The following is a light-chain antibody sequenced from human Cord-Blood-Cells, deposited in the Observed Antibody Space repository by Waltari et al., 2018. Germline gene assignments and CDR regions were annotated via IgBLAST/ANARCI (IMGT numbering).Light chain of an antibody. CDR1: VLAKKY. J-gene: IGLJ3*02. CDR3: YSAADNNRV. V-gene: IGLV3-27*01. Sequence: SYELTQPSSVSVSPGQTARITCSGDVLAKKYARWFQQKPGQAPLLVIYKDSERPSGIPERSSGSSAGTTVTLTISGAQVEDEADYYCYSAADNNRVFGGGTKLTVL. CDR2: KDS.